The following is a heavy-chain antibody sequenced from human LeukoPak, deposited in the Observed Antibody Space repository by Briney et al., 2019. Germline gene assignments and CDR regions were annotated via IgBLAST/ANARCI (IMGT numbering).Heavy chain of an antibody. CDR2: ISGSGDST. Sequence: GGSLRLSCAASGFTFSNYAMRWVRQAPGKGLEWVSGISGSGDSTYYADSVKGRFTISRDNSKNTLYLQMNSLRAEDTAVYYCARGRIAVAGTYIPSNWGPQLYYMDVWGKGTTVTVSS. CDR3: ARGRIAVAGTYIPSNWGPQLYYMDV. V-gene: IGHV3-23*01. CDR1: GFTFSNYA. D-gene: IGHD6-19*01. J-gene: IGHJ6*03.